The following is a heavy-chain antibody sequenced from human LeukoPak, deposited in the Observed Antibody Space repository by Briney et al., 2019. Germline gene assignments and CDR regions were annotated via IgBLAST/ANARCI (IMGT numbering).Heavy chain of an antibody. Sequence: GGSLRLSCAASGFTFSSYSMNWVRQAPGKGLEWVSSISSSSSYIYYADSVKGRFTISRDNANNSLYLQMNSLRAEDTAVYYCARARDGYSYYFDYWGQGTLVTVSS. V-gene: IGHV3-21*01. CDR2: ISSSSSYI. CDR3: ARARDGYSYYFDY. CDR1: GFTFSSYS. D-gene: IGHD5-24*01. J-gene: IGHJ4*02.